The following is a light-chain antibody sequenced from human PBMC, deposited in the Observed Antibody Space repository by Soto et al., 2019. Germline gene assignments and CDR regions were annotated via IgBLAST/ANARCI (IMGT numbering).Light chain of an antibody. CDR3: ASWDDSLNDVL. CDR2: NNN. CDR1: YSNFGSNI. J-gene: IGLJ2*01. Sequence: QSVLTQPPSASGTPGQRVTISCSGSYSNFGSNIVNWYQHFPGTAPKLLIYNNNKWPSGVPDRFSASKSGTSVSLAISGLQSEDEAIYYCASWDDSLNDVLFGGGTKLTVL. V-gene: IGLV1-44*01.